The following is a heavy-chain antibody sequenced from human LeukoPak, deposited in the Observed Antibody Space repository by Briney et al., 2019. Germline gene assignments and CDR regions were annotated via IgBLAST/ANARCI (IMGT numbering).Heavy chain of an antibody. CDR1: GFTFSDYY. Sequence: WGSLRLSCAASGFTFSDYYMSWISQAPGKGLEWVSYISSSGSTIYYADSVKGRFTISRDNAKNSLYLQMNSLRAEDTSVYYCARTITMMADDYWGQGTLVTVSS. CDR2: ISSSGSTI. D-gene: IGHD3-22*01. J-gene: IGHJ4*02. V-gene: IGHV3-11*04. CDR3: ARTITMMADDY.